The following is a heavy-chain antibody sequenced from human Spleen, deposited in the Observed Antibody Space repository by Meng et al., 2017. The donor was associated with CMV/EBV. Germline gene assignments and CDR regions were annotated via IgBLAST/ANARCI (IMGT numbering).Heavy chain of an antibody. J-gene: IGHJ6*02. Sequence: GESLKISCAASGFTFSTYSMNWVRQAPGKGLEWVSYISSSGSTIYYADSVKGRFTISRDNAKNSLYLQMNSLRAEDSAVYYCARDAEVAPAALRTFYYYAMDVWGQGSTVTVSS. CDR3: ARDAEVAPAALRTFYYYAMDV. CDR2: ISSSGSTI. V-gene: IGHV3-48*04. D-gene: IGHD2-2*02. CDR1: GFTFSTYS.